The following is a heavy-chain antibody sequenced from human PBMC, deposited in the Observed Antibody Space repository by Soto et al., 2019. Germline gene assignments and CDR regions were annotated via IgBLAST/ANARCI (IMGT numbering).Heavy chain of an antibody. CDR3: ARVLSQQLVRGGYFDY. CDR1: GGSFSGYY. CDR2: INHSGST. D-gene: IGHD6-13*01. Sequence: PSETLSLTCAVYGGSFSGYYWSWIRQPPGKGLEWIGEINHSGSTNYNPSLKSRVTISVDTSKNQFSLKLSSVTAADTAVYYCARVLSQQLVRGGYFDYWGQGTLVTVSS. J-gene: IGHJ4*02. V-gene: IGHV4-34*01.